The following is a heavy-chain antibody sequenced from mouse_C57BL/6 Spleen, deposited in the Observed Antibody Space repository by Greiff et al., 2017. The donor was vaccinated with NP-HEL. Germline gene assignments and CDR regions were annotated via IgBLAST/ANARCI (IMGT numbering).Heavy chain of an antibody. D-gene: IGHD4-1*01. V-gene: IGHV1-74*01. J-gene: IGHJ3*01. CDR2: IHPSDSDT. CDR3: AISEENWRVWFAY. CDR1: GYTFTSYW. Sequence: QVQLKQPGAELVKPGASVKVSCKASGYTFTSYWMHWVKQRPGQGLEWIGRIHPSDSDTNYNQKFKGKATLTVDKSSSTAYMQLSSLTSEDSAVYYCAISEENWRVWFAYWGQGTLVTVSA.